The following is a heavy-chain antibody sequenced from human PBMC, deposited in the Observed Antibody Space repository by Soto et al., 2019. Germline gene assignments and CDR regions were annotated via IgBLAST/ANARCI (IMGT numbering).Heavy chain of an antibody. CDR2: MSDSGDNT. V-gene: IGHV3-23*01. CDR3: AKDFSMLGY. Sequence: GGSLRLSCAASGFTFSYYIMNWLRQAPGKGLEWVSSMSDSGDNTYYADSVKGRFTISRDNSKNTLFLQMTSLRAEDTAVYYCAKDFSMLGYWGRGTLVTVSS. CDR1: GFTFSYYI. D-gene: IGHD2-8*01. J-gene: IGHJ4*02.